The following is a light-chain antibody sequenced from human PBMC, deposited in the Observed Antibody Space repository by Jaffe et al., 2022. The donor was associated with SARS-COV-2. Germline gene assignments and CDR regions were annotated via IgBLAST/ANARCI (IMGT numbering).Light chain of an antibody. Sequence: EIVMTQSPDSLAVSLGERAAINCTSSQSLLYSSNSKNYLAWYQQKPGQPPKLLIYWASTRESGVPDRFSGSGSGTDFTVTISSLQAEDVAVYYCHQYYSTPYTFGQGTKLEIK. CDR1: QSLLYSSNSKNY. J-gene: IGKJ2*01. CDR2: WAS. CDR3: HQYYSTPYT. V-gene: IGKV4-1*01.